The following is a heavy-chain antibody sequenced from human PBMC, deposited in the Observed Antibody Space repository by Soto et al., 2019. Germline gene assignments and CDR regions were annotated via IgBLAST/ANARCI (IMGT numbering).Heavy chain of an antibody. Sequence: SVKVSCKVSGGTLSSFTISWVRQAPGQGLEWMGRIIPTLERRNYAQRFQGRVTMTADISTSTAYMELSSLRSDDTAVYFCERDGSKYYGDSTLEGGVVAGAPTVIDVPNPLQSLPWG. V-gene: IGHV1-69*08. D-gene: IGHD2-21*02. CDR3: ERDGSKYYGDSTLEGGVVAGAPTVIDVPNPLQSLP. CDR1: GGTLSSFT. CDR2: IIPTLERR. J-gene: IGHJ5*02.